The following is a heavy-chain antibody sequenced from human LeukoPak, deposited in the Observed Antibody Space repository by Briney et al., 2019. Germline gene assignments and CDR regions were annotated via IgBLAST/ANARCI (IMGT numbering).Heavy chain of an antibody. D-gene: IGHD6-13*01. CDR2: IYYSGST. CDR1: GGSTSSFF. V-gene: IGHV4-59*01. CDR3: ARGYTSNWYWFDP. J-gene: IGHJ5*02. Sequence: KTSETLSLTCTVSGGSTSSFFWSWIRQPPGQGLEWIGYIYYSGSTNYNPSLKGRVSKSVDTSKNQFSLKLSSVTAADTAVYYCARGYTSNWYWFDPWGQGILVTVSS.